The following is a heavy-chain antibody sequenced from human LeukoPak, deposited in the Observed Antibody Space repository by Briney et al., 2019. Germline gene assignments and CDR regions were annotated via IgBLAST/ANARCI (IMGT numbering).Heavy chain of an antibody. J-gene: IGHJ6*02. Sequence: GGSLRLSCAASGFTFSSYAMSWVRQAPGKGLEWVSAISGSGGSTYYADSVKGRFTISRDNSKNTLYLQMNSLRAEDTALYYCAKDLYCSSTSCYQSPNYYYYGMDVWGQGTTVTVSS. D-gene: IGHD2-2*01. CDR2: ISGSGGST. V-gene: IGHV3-23*01. CDR1: GFTFSSYA. CDR3: AKDLYCSSTSCYQSPNYYYYGMDV.